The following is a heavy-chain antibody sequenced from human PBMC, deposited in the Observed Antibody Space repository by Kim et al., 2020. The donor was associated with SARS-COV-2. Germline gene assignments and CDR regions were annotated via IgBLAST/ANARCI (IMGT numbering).Heavy chain of an antibody. CDR3: AKDMGCGGDCYPSAFDI. Sequence: VKGRFTISRDNAKNSLYLQMNSLRAEDTALYYCAKDMGCGGDCYPSAFDIWGQGTMVTVSS. J-gene: IGHJ3*02. V-gene: IGHV3-9*01. D-gene: IGHD2-21*01.